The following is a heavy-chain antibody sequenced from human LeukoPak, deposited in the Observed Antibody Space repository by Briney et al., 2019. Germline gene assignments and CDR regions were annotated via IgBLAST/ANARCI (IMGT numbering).Heavy chain of an antibody. Sequence: GSLRLSCAASGFTFSNYWMSWVRQAPGKGLEWVANIKFDGSDKFYVDSVKGRFTISRGNAKNLVHLQMNSLRAEDTAVYYCAKRAASYSSSWYVLYYYGMDVWGQGTTVTVSS. CDR2: IKFDGSDK. V-gene: IGHV3-7*01. J-gene: IGHJ6*02. D-gene: IGHD6-13*01. CDR3: AKRAASYSSSWYVLYYYGMDV. CDR1: GFTFSNYW.